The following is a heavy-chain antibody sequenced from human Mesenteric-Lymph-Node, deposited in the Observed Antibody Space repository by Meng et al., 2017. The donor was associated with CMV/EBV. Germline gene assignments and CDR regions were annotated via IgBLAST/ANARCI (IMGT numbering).Heavy chain of an antibody. D-gene: IGHD6-19*01. Sequence: GESLKISCAASGFTFSSYSMNWVRQAPGKGLEWVSSISSSSSYIYHADSVKGRFTISRDNAKNSLYLQMNSLRAEDTAVYYCARDQAVAGNFDYWGQGTLVTVSS. CDR3: ARDQAVAGNFDY. CDR1: GFTFSSYS. CDR2: ISSSSSYI. J-gene: IGHJ4*02. V-gene: IGHV3-21*01.